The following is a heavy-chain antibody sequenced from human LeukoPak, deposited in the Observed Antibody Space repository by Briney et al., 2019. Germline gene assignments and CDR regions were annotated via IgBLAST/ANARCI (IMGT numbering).Heavy chain of an antibody. J-gene: IGHJ6*03. CDR1: GFTFSSYA. CDR3: ARGLTGYLDYYMDV. D-gene: IGHD1-14*01. CDR2: VSDSGDGT. Sequence: PGGSLRLSCAASGFTFSSYAMYWVRQAPGKGLEWVLGVSDSGDGTHYADSVKGRFTISRDNSKNTLYLQMNSLRAEDTAVYYCARGLTGYLDYYMDVWGKGTTVTVSS. V-gene: IGHV3-23*01.